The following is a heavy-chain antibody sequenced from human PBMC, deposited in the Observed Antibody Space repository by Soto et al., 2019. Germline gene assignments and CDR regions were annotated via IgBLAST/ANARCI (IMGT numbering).Heavy chain of an antibody. CDR1: GFTFSSYA. D-gene: IGHD2-15*01. J-gene: IGHJ4*02. CDR3: ARGIGYCSGGSCYSLDY. Sequence: QVQLVESGGGVVQPGRSLRLSCAASGFTFSSYAMHWVRQAPGKGLEWVAVISYDGSNKYYADSVKGRFTISRDNSKNTLYLQMNSLRAEDTAVYYCARGIGYCSGGSCYSLDYWGQGTLVTVSS. CDR2: ISYDGSNK. V-gene: IGHV3-30-3*01.